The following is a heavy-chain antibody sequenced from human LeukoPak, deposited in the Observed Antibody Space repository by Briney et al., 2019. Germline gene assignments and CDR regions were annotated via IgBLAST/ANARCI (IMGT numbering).Heavy chain of an antibody. J-gene: IGHJ4*02. CDR3: AKDLGAGTTKYFDY. D-gene: IGHD1-7*01. Sequence: PGGSLRLSCAASGFTFSSYAMSWVRQAPGKGLEWVSAICGSGSSTYYADSEKGRFSISRDNSKNTLYLQMNSLRAEDTAVYYCAKDLGAGTTKYFDYWGQGTLVPASS. CDR2: ICGSGSST. V-gene: IGHV3-23*01. CDR1: GFTFSSYA.